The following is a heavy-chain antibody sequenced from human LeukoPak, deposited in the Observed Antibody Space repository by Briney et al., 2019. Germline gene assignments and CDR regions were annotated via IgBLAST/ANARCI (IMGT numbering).Heavy chain of an antibody. CDR1: GGSISSYY. J-gene: IGHJ4*02. Sequence: SETLSLTCTVSGGSISSYYWSWIRQPPGKGLEWIGYIYYSGSTNYNPSLKSRVTISVDTSQNQFSLRLSSVTAADTAVYYCARLRDCSSTSCPLDYWGQGTLVTVSS. CDR3: ARLRDCSSTSCPLDY. D-gene: IGHD2-2*01. CDR2: IYYSGST. V-gene: IGHV4-59*01.